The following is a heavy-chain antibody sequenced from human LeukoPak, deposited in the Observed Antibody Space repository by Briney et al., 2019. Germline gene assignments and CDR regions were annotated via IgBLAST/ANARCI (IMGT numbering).Heavy chain of an antibody. J-gene: IGHJ4*02. CDR1: GGSISSYY. CDR3: ARHTILTGYYFLDY. CDR2: IYYSGST. D-gene: IGHD3-9*01. V-gene: IGHV4-59*08. Sequence: SETLSLTCTVSGGSISSYYWSWIRQPPGKGLEYIGYIYYSGSTNYNPSLKSRVTISVDTSKNQFSLKLSSVTAADTAVYYCARHTILTGYYFLDYWGQGTLVTVSS.